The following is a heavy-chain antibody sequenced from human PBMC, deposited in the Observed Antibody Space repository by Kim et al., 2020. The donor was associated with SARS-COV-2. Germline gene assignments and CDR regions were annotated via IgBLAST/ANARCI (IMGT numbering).Heavy chain of an antibody. D-gene: IGHD3-10*01. CDR3: ARSGYYYYGMDV. V-gene: IGHV3-21*01. J-gene: IGHJ6*02. Sequence: YADSVKGRLTISRDNAKNSLYLQMNSLRAEDTAVYYCARSGYYYYGMDVWGQGTTVTVSS.